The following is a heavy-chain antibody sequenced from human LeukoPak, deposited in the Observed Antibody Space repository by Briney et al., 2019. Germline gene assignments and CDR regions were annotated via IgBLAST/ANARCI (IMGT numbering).Heavy chain of an antibody. D-gene: IGHD3-22*01. CDR2: INSGGRT. Sequence: GGSLRLSGAASGFTVSSNYMSWVRQAPGKGLEWASVINSGGRTYSADSVKGRSTISRDSSKNTLYLQMNSLRAEDTAVYYCARDVYYDIPFWGQGTLVTVSS. CDR1: GFTVSSNY. J-gene: IGHJ4*02. V-gene: IGHV3-66*01. CDR3: ARDVYYDIPF.